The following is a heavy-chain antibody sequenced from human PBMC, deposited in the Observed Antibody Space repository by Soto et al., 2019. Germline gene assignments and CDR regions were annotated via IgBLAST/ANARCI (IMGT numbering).Heavy chain of an antibody. CDR2: ISGSGGST. CDR3: HLLYYDSSGTSPPDYFQH. V-gene: IGHV3-23*01. Sequence: GGSLRLSCAASGFTFSSYAMSWVRQAPGKGLEWVSAISGSGGSTYYADSVKGRFTISRDNSKNTLYLQMNSLRAEDTAVYYCHLLYYDSSGTSPPDYFQHWGQGTLVTVSS. D-gene: IGHD3-22*01. J-gene: IGHJ1*01. CDR1: GFTFSSYA.